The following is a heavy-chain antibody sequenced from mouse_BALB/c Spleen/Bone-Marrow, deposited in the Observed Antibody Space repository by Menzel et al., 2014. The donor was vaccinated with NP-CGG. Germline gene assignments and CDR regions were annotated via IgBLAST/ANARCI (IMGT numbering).Heavy chain of an antibody. J-gene: IGHJ3*01. CDR1: GYTFTSYW. CDR2: INPSTGYT. Sequence: VQLQQSGAELAKPGASVKMSCKASGYTFTSYWMHWIKQRPGQGLEWIGYINPSTGYTEYNQRFKDKATLTADTSSSTDYMQLSSLSSEESAVYYCVAGAGAYWGEGTLVTVSA. V-gene: IGHV1-7*01. D-gene: IGHD1-1*01. CDR3: VAGAGAY.